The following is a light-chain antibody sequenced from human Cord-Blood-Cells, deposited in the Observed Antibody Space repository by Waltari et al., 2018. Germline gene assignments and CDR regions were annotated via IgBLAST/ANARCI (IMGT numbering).Light chain of an antibody. Sequence: VLTLSPPTLSLPLGDRATFSCRASQSVRSYLAWYQQKPGQAPRLLIYDASNRATGIPARFSGSGSGTDFTLTISSLEPEDFAVYYCQQRSNWPPLTFGGGTKVEIK. CDR3: QQRSNWPPLT. CDR2: DAS. CDR1: QSVRSY. J-gene: IGKJ4*01. V-gene: IGKV3-11*01.